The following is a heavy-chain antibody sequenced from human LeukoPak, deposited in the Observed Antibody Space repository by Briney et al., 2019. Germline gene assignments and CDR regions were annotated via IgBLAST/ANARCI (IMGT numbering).Heavy chain of an antibody. CDR1: GFTFSGSA. Sequence: GGSLRLSCAASGFTFSGSAMHWVRQASGKGLEWVGRIRSKANSYATAYAASVKGRFTISRDDSKNTAYLQMNSLKTEDTAVYYRTRTLDYGDYEKRGWFAPWGQGTLVTVSS. J-gene: IGHJ5*02. V-gene: IGHV3-73*01. CDR2: IRSKANSYAT. D-gene: IGHD4-17*01. CDR3: TRTLDYGDYEKRGWFAP.